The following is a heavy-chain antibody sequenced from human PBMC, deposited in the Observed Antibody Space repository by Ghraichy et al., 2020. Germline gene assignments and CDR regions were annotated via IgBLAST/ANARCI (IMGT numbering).Heavy chain of an antibody. CDR1: GYSFTSYW. CDR3: ARHREGGIAAAAAPFDP. V-gene: IGHV5-51*01. D-gene: IGHD6-13*01. Sequence: GESLNISCKGSGYSFTSYWIGWVRQMPGKGLEWMGIIYPGDSDTRYSPSFQGQVTISADKSISPAYLQWSSLKASDTAMYYCARHREGGIAAAAAPFDPWGQGTLVTVSS. J-gene: IGHJ5*02. CDR2: IYPGDSDT.